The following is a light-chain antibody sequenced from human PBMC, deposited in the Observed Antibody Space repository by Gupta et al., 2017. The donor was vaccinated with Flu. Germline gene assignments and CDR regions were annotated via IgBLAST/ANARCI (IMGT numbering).Light chain of an antibody. Sequence: SYVLTHSPSVSVAPGQTATITCGGNNIGSKAVHWLMQRPGQAPVLVVYDDGDRPSGIPGRFSGSNSATTATLTISEVEAGDEADYYCQVWDRTSEFVFGTGTKLTVL. CDR2: DDG. CDR1: NIGSKA. J-gene: IGLJ1*01. V-gene: IGLV3-21*02. CDR3: QVWDRTSEFV.